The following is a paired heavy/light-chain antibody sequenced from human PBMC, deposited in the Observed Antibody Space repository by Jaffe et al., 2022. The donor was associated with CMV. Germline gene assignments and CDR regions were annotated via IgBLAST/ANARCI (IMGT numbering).Light chain of an antibody. CDR3: QQYGSSRTWT. Sequence: EIVLTQSPGTLSLSPGERATLSCRASQSVSSSYLAWYQQKPGQAPRLLIYGASSRATGIPDRFSGSGSGTDFTLTISRLEPEDFAVYYCQQYGSSRTWTFGQGTKVEIK. CDR2: GAS. J-gene: IGKJ1*01. CDR1: QSVSSSY. V-gene: IGKV3-20*01.
Heavy chain of an antibody. CDR3: ARVKPDYYDSSGYPLLTTDFDY. CDR1: GYTFTSYG. J-gene: IGHJ4*02. D-gene: IGHD3-22*01. Sequence: QVQLVQSGAEVKKPGASVKVSCKASGYTFTSYGISWVRQAPGQGLEWMGWISAYNGNTNYAQKLQGRVTMTTDTSTSTAYMELRSLRSDDTAVYYCARVKPDYYDSSGYPLLTTDFDYWGQGTLVTVSS. V-gene: IGHV1-18*01. CDR2: ISAYNGNT.